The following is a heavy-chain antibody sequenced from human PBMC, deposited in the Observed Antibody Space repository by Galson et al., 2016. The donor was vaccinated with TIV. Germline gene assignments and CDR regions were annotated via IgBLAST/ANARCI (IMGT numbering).Heavy chain of an antibody. V-gene: IGHV5-51*03. CDR3: ARSPADPQYSYYYIDV. J-gene: IGHJ6*03. CDR1: GYSFTTHW. Sequence: QSGAEVKQSGESLKISCKASGYSFTTHWIGWVRQMPGKGLGWMRIIYPGDSDTRYSPSFQGQVTISADKSISTAYLQWSALRASDTAVYYCARSPADPQYSYYYIDVWGKGTTVTVSS. CDR2: IYPGDSDT.